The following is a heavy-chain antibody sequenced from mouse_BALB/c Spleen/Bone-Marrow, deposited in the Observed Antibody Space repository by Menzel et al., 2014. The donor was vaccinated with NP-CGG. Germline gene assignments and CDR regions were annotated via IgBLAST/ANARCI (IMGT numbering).Heavy chain of an antibody. CDR1: GYSFTAYY. CDR2: INPYNGAT. D-gene: IGHD2-1*01. J-gene: IGHJ3*01. V-gene: IGHV1-31*01. CDR3: ARKGNYGWFAH. Sequence: DVQLQESGPELVKPGASVKISCKASGYSFTAYYIHWVKQSHVKSLEWIGRINPYNGATSYNQNFKDKASLTVDKSSSTAYMELHSLTSEDSAVYYCARKGNYGWFAHWGQGTLVTVSA.